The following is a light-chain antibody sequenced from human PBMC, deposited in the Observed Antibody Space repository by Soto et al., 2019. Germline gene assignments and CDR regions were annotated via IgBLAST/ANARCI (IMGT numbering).Light chain of an antibody. CDR2: KAS. CDR1: QSISIW. V-gene: IGKV1-5*03. CDR3: QQYNSYSPT. J-gene: IGKJ1*01. Sequence: DIQMTQSPSTLSASVGDRVTITCRASQSISIWLAWYQQKPGKAPKLLIYKASSLESGVPSRFNGSGSGTEFTLTISSLQPADFATSYCQQYNSYSPTFGQGTKVEIK.